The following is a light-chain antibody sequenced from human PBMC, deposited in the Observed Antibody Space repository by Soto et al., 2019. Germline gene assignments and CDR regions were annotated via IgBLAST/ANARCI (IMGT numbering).Light chain of an antibody. CDR1: QGISSY. Sequence: AIRMTQSPSSLSASTGDRVTITCRASQGISSYLAWYQQKPGKAPKLLIYAASTLQSGVPSRFSGSGSGTDFTLTISGLQSEDVATYYCQQYYSYPLTFGGGTKVEIK. CDR2: AAS. J-gene: IGKJ4*01. V-gene: IGKV1-8*01. CDR3: QQYYSYPLT.